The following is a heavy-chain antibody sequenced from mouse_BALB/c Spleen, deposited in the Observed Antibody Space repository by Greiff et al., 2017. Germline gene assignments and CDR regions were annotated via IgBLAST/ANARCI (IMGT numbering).Heavy chain of an antibody. CDR3: ATFPGYFDV. J-gene: IGHJ1*01. CDR2: ISYSGST. CDR1: GYSITSDYA. Sequence: DVKLQESGPGLVKPSQSLSLTCTVTGYSITSDYAWNWIRQFPGNKLEWMGYISYSGSTSYNPSLKSRISITRDTSKNQFFLQLNSVTTEDTATYYCATFPGYFDVWGAGTTVTVSS. V-gene: IGHV3-2*02.